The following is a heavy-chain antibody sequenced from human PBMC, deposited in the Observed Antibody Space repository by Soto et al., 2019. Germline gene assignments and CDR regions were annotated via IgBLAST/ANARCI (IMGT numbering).Heavy chain of an antibody. J-gene: IGHJ5*02. V-gene: IGHV5-51*01. CDR1: GYSFTSYW. Sequence: GESLKISCKGSGYSFTSYWIGWVRQMPGKGLEWMGIIYPGDSDTRYSPSFQGQVTISADKSISTAYLQWSSLKASDTAMYYCARQGGCSGGSCPSNWFDPWGRGTLVTVSS. D-gene: IGHD2-15*01. CDR3: ARQGGCSGGSCPSNWFDP. CDR2: IYPGDSDT.